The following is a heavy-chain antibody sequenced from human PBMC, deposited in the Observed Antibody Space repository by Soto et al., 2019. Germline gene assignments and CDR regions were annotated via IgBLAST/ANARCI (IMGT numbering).Heavy chain of an antibody. Sequence: SETLSLTCTVSGGSISSSSYYWGWIRQPPGKGLEWIGSIYYSGSTYYNPSLKSRVTISVDTSKNQFSLKLSSVTAADTAVYYCARRQDDFWSGYYLGSNHGMDVWGQGTTVTVSS. CDR2: IYYSGST. CDR1: GGSISSSSYY. J-gene: IGHJ6*02. V-gene: IGHV4-39*01. D-gene: IGHD3-3*01. CDR3: ARRQDDFWSGYYLGSNHGMDV.